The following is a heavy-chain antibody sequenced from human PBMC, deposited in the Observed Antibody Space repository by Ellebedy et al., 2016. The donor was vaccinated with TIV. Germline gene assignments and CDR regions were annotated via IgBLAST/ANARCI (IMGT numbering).Heavy chain of an antibody. CDR3: ARYCSGGSCRPDDAFDI. V-gene: IGHV3-33*01. J-gene: IGHJ3*02. D-gene: IGHD2-15*01. CDR1: GFTFSSYG. Sequence: PGGSLRLSCAASGFTFSSYGMHWVRQAPGKGLEWVAVIWYDGSNKYYADSVKGRFTISRDNSKNTLYLQMNSLRAEDTAVYHCARYCSGGSCRPDDAFDIWGQGTMVTVSS. CDR2: IWYDGSNK.